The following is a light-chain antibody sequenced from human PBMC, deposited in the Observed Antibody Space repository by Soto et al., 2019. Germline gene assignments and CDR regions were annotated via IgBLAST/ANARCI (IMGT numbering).Light chain of an antibody. CDR1: SSDIGVYNY. CDR3: NSHTTTSTLI. Sequence: QSALTQPASVSGSPGQSITISCNGTSSDIGVYNYVSWYQHHPGKAPKLMIYEVSNRPSGVSNRFSGSKSGNTASLTISGLQAEDEADYYCNSHTTTSTLIFGGGTKLTVL. CDR2: EVS. V-gene: IGLV2-14*01. J-gene: IGLJ2*01.